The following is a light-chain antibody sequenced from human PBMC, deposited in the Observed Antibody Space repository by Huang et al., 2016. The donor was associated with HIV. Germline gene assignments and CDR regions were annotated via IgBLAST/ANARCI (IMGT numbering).Light chain of an antibody. Sequence: EIVMTQSPATLSVSPGERATLSCRASQNIINTLAWYQQKPGQAPRLLIYGASTRATGIPARVSGSGSGTEFTLTITSLQSEDFAVYYCQQYNNWPPLTFGGGTKVEIK. CDR1: QNIINT. CDR3: QQYNNWPPLT. CDR2: GAS. J-gene: IGKJ4*01. V-gene: IGKV3-15*01.